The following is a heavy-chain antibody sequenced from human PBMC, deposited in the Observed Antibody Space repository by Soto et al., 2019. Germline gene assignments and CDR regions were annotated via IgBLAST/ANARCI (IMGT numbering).Heavy chain of an antibody. J-gene: IGHJ4*02. V-gene: IGHV4-59*08. CDR2: IYYSGST. Sequence: QVQLQESGPGLVKPSETLSLTCTVSGGSISSYYWSWIRQPPGKGLEWIGYIYYSGSTNYNPSLKRPVTMSAATSDNRFSRNLCRVAAADRAVYYCAGLAVFPAVAGGRRSVDSWGQGTLVTVSS. D-gene: IGHD6-19*01. CDR3: AGLAVFPAVAGGRRSVDS. CDR1: GGSISSYY.